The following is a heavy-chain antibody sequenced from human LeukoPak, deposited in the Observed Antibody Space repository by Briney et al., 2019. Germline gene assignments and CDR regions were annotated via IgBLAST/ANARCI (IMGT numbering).Heavy chain of an antibody. CDR3: ARGGHDSGYYGVDV. CDR1: GGTFTRYA. J-gene: IGHJ6*02. D-gene: IGHD1-26*01. CDR2: IIPMFGTA. Sequence: SVKVSCKASGGTFTRYAINWVRQAPGQGLEWMGGIIPMFGTANYAQKFQGRVTITADESTSTAYMELSSLRSEDTAVYYCARGGHDSGYYGVDVWGQGTTVTVSS. V-gene: IGHV1-69*01.